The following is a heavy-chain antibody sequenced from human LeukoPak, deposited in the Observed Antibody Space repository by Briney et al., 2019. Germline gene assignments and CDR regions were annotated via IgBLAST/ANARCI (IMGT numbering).Heavy chain of an antibody. J-gene: IGHJ3*01. CDR1: GYTFTNYG. V-gene: IGHV1-18*01. CDR2: ISAYNGNT. D-gene: IGHD3-3*01. CDR3: ARVSVTLFGAVIILNAFDV. Sequence: ASVKVSCKASGYTFTNYGISWVRQAPGQGLECMGWISAYNGNTNYAQRFQGRVTMTTDTSTSTAYMELRSLRSDDTAVYYCARVSVTLFGAVIILNAFDVWGQGTMVTVSS.